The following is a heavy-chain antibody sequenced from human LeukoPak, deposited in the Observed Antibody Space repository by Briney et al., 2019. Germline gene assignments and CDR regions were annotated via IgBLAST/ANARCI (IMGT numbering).Heavy chain of an antibody. Sequence: GMSLRLSCAASGFSFSSYGIHWVRQAPGKGLEWVAVISYDGSTKYYADSVRGRFTLSRDNSKNTLYLQMNSLRAEDTAVYYCAKELLSSPTAEDAFDIWGQGTMVTVSS. D-gene: IGHD1-14*01. CDR2: ISYDGSTK. CDR3: AKELLSSPTAEDAFDI. J-gene: IGHJ3*02. V-gene: IGHV3-30*18. CDR1: GFSFSSYG.